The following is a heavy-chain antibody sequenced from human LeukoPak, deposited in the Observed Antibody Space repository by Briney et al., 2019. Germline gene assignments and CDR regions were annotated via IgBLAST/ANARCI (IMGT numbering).Heavy chain of an antibody. D-gene: IGHD3-10*01. CDR1: GYTFTAYY. CDR2: INPNSGGT. Sequence: ASVRVSCKASGYTFTAYYLHWVRQAPGQGLEWMGWINPNSGGTNYAQKFKGWVTLTRDTSINTTYMELSRLASDVTAVYYCATEGLLRHMLRGAIFDAFDIWGQGTMVTVSS. J-gene: IGHJ3*02. CDR3: ATEGLLRHMLRGAIFDAFDI. V-gene: IGHV1-2*04.